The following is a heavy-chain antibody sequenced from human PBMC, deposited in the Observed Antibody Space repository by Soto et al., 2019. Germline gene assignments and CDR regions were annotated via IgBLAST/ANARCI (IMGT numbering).Heavy chain of an antibody. V-gene: IGHV1-18*01. CDR1: GYTFTGYG. Sequence: QVQLVQSGTEVKRPGASVKVSCRVAGYTFTGYGISWMRQAPGQGLEWMGWVSGSNGDTKYVENYQGRHTMTIDTSTSTAYMERRSLRSDDTAVYYCARDIYYYHDDSGYSNFAYWGQGTLVTVSP. J-gene: IGHJ4*02. CDR2: VSGSNGDT. CDR3: ARDIYYYHDDSGYSNFAY. D-gene: IGHD3-22*01.